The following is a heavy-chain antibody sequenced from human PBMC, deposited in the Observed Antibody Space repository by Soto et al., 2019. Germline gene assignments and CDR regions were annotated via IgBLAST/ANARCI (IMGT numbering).Heavy chain of an antibody. V-gene: IGHV1-2*04. CDR2: INPNSGGT. Sequence: ASVKVSCKASGYTFTGYYMHWVRQAPGQGLEWMGWINPNSGGTNYAQKFQGWVTMTRDTSISTAYMELSRLRSDDTAVYYCARDHSSIWYGGYDFWGQCTLVTVSS. CDR3: ARDHSSIWYGGYDF. D-gene: IGHD6-13*01. J-gene: IGHJ4*02. CDR1: GYTFTGYY.